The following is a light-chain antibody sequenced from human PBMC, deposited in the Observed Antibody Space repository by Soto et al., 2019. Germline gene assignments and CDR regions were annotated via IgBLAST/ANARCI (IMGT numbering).Light chain of an antibody. Sequence: DIQMTQSPSTLSGSVGDRVTITCRASPTISSWLAWYQQKPGKAPKLLIYKASTLKSGVPSRFSGSGSGTEFTLTISGLQPDDFATYYCQHYNSYSAAFGQGTKVELK. CDR2: KAS. CDR3: QHYNSYSAA. CDR1: PTISSW. V-gene: IGKV1-5*03. J-gene: IGKJ1*01.